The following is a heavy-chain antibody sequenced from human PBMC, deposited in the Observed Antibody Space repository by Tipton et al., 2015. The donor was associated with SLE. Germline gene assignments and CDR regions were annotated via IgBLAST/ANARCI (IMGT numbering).Heavy chain of an antibody. Sequence: TLSLTCTVSGGPISSYYWSWIRQPPGKGLERIGYIYYSGSTNYNPSLKSRVTISVDTSKNQFSLKLSSVTAADTAVYYCARGGGIRFLEWDYYYMDVWGKGTTVTVSS. D-gene: IGHD3-3*01. J-gene: IGHJ6*03. CDR2: IYYSGST. CDR1: GGPISSYY. CDR3: ARGGGIRFLEWDYYYMDV. V-gene: IGHV4-59*01.